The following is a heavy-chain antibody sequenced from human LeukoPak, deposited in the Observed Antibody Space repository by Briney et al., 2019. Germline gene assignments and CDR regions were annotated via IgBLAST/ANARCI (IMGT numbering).Heavy chain of an antibody. J-gene: IGHJ4*02. Sequence: ASVKVSCKASGYTFTGYYMHWVRQAPGRGLEWMGWINPNSGGTNYAQKFQGRVTMTRDTSISTAYMELSRLRSDDTAVYYCARVGNIVVVPAARYNYFDYWGQGTLVTVSS. CDR1: GYTFTGYY. CDR3: ARVGNIVVVPAARYNYFDY. V-gene: IGHV1-2*02. CDR2: INPNSGGT. D-gene: IGHD2-2*01.